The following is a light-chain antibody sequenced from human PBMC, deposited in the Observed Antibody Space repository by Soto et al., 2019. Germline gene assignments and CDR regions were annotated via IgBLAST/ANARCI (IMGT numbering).Light chain of an antibody. V-gene: IGKV3-20*01. CDR2: ATS. J-gene: IGKJ2*01. CDR3: QQSGGSRPMFT. Sequence: EVVLTQSPGTLSLSPGETATLSCRASRTVDRDFLAWYQHKPGQAPRLLIYATSTRATGIPARFSGRGSATEFALTISRVEPEDFALYYCQQSGGSRPMFTFGQGTKVDIK. CDR1: RTVDRDF.